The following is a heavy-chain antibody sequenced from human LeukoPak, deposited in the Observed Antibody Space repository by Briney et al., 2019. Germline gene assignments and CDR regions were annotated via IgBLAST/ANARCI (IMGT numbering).Heavy chain of an antibody. CDR3: ARIDSSSWYVDY. V-gene: IGHV3-30*07. CDR2: TSNHGNDG. D-gene: IGHD6-13*01. Sequence: PGGSLRLSCTDSGFSFSSYAMHWVRQSPGKGLEWVAVTSNHGNDGFYADSVKGRFTISRDNAKNSLYLQMNSLRAEDTAVYYCARIDSSSWYVDYWGQGTLVTVSS. J-gene: IGHJ4*02. CDR1: GFSFSSYA.